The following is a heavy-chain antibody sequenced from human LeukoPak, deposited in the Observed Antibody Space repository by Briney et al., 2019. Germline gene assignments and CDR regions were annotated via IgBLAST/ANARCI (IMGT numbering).Heavy chain of an antibody. Sequence: PGRSLRLSCAASGFTFSSYGMHWVRQAPGKGLEWVAVIWYDGSNKYYADSVKGRFTISRDNSKNTLYLQMSSLRAEDTAVYYCARGVYGGDYDLWYWGQGTLVTVSS. J-gene: IGHJ4*02. CDR1: GFTFSSYG. CDR3: ARGVYGGDYDLWY. CDR2: IWYDGSNK. D-gene: IGHD3-3*01. V-gene: IGHV3-33*01.